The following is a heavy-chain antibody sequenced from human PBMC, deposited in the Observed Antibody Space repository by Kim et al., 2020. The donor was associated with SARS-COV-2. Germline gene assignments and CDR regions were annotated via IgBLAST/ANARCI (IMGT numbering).Heavy chain of an antibody. CDR1: GYTFTGYY. V-gene: IGHV1-2*02. J-gene: IGHJ4*02. CDR3: ARAPYDSSGYYTSYYFDY. Sequence: ASVKVSCKASGYTFTGYYMHWVRQAPGQGLEWMGWINPNSGGTNYAQKFQGRVTMTRDTSISTAYMELSRLRSDDTAVYYCARAPYDSSGYYTSYYFDYWGQGTLVTVSS. CDR2: INPNSGGT. D-gene: IGHD3-22*01.